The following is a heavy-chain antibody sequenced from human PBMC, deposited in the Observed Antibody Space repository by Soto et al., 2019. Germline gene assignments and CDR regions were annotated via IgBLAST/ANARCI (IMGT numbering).Heavy chain of an antibody. Sequence: GGSLRLSCAASGFTFSSYSMNWVRQAPGKGLEWVSSISSSSSYKYYAGSVKGRFTIFRDNAKNSLYLQMNSLRAEDTAVYYCARVRSDYDAFDIWGQGTMVTVSS. J-gene: IGHJ3*02. CDR2: ISSSSSYK. V-gene: IGHV3-21*01. CDR1: GFTFSSYS. CDR3: ARVRSDYDAFDI. D-gene: IGHD4-17*01.